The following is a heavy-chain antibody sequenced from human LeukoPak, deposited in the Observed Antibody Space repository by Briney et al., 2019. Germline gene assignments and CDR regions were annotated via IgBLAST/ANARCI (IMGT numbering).Heavy chain of an antibody. J-gene: IGHJ4*02. CDR3: ASWSGNSEASYY. D-gene: IGHD4-23*01. CDR1: GGSISSSNW. CDR2: IYHSGST. Sequence: SETLSLTCAVSGGSISSSNWWSWVRQPSGKGLEWIGEIYHSGSTNYNPSLKSRVTISVDKSKNQFSLKLSSVTAADTAVYYCASWSGNSEASYYWGQGTLVTVSS. V-gene: IGHV4-4*02.